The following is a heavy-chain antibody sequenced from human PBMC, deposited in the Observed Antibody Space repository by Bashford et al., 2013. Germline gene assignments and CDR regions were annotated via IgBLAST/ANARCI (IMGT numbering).Heavy chain of an antibody. D-gene: IGHD3-22*01. J-gene: IGHJ4*02. CDR3: AREIDSSGYYVDY. Sequence: VASVKVSCKASGYTFTGYYMHWVRQAPGQGLEWMGWINPNSGGTNYAQKFQGRVTMTRDTSISTAYMELSRLRSDDTAVYYCAREIDSSGYYVDYVGPGNPGSTVSS. CDR2: INPNSGGT. V-gene: IGHV1-2*02. CDR1: GYTFTGYY.